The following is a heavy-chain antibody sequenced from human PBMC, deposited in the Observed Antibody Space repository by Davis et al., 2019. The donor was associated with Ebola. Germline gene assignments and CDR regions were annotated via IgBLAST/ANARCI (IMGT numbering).Heavy chain of an antibody. Sequence: GGSLRLSCAASGFTFSSYAMSWVRQAPGKGLEWVSAISGSGGSTCYADSVKGRFTISRDNSKNTLYLQMNSLRAEDTAVYYCTADVIPAATRGVYYYYYYMDVWGEGTTVAVSS. J-gene: IGHJ6*03. CDR3: TADVIPAATRGVYYYYYYMDV. V-gene: IGHV3-23*01. CDR1: GFTFSSYA. D-gene: IGHD2-2*01. CDR2: ISGSGGST.